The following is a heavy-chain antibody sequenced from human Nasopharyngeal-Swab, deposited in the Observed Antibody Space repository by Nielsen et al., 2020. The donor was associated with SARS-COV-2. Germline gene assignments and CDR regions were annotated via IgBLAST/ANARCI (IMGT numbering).Heavy chain of an antibody. CDR1: AVTFSSYA. Sequence: SVKVSCKASAVTFSSYALSWVRQAPGQGLEWMGGIIPIFGTANYAQKFRGRVTITADKSTSTAYMELSSLRSEDTAVYYCARCMGSGGYYYYHYYMDVWGKGTTVTVSS. D-gene: IGHD3-16*01. J-gene: IGHJ6*03. CDR3: ARCMGSGGYYYYHYYMDV. V-gene: IGHV1-69*06. CDR2: IIPIFGTA.